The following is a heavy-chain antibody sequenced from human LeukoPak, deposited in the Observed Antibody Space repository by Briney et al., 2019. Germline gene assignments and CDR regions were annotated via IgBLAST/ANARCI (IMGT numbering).Heavy chain of an antibody. J-gene: IGHJ6*03. V-gene: IGHV3-21*04. CDR3: AKGYQPPYYHYMDV. CDR2: ISSSSSYI. D-gene: IGHD2-2*01. Sequence: GSLRLSCAASGFTFSSYSMNWVRQAPGKGLEWVSSISSSSSYIYYADSVKGRFTISRDNSKNTLYLQMNSLRAEDTAIYYCAKGYQPPYYHYMDVWGKGTTVTISS. CDR1: GFTFSSYS.